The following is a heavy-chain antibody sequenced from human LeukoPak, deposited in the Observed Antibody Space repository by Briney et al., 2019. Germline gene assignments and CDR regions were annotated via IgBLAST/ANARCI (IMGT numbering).Heavy chain of an antibody. D-gene: IGHD1-26*01. V-gene: IGHV3-21*01. J-gene: IGHJ4*02. CDR1: VFTFSSYW. CDR2: ISSSSSYI. Sequence: GRSLRLSCAASVFTFSSYWMTCVRQAPGKGLEWVSSISSSSSYIYYADSVKGRFTISRDNSKNTLYLQMNSLRAEDTAVYYCAKEVRGSYFDYWGQGTLVTVSS. CDR3: AKEVRGSYFDY.